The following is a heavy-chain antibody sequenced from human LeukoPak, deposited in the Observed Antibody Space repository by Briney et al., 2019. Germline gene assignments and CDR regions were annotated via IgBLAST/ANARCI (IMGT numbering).Heavy chain of an antibody. CDR1: GITLSNYG. CDR3: AKRGVVIRVILVGFHKEAYYFDS. Sequence: GGSLRLTCAVSGITLSNYGMSWVRQAPGKGLEWVAGISDSGGRTNYADSVKGRFTISRDNPKNTLYLQMNSLRAEDTAVYFCAKRGVVIRVILVGFHKEAYYFDSWGQGALVTVSS. D-gene: IGHD3-22*01. CDR2: ISDSGGRT. V-gene: IGHV3-23*01. J-gene: IGHJ4*02.